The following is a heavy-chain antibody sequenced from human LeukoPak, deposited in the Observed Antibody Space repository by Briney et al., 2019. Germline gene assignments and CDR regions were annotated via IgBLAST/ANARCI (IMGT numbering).Heavy chain of an antibody. CDR3: ARVWQWLFAVDY. J-gene: IGHJ4*02. CDR2: IYYSGST. D-gene: IGHD6-19*01. Sequence: SETLSLTCTVSGGSVSSGSYYWSWIRQPPGKGLEWIGYIYYSGSTNYNPSLESRVTISVDTSKNQFSLKLSSVTAADTAVYYCARVWQWLFAVDYWGQGTLVTVSS. V-gene: IGHV4-61*01. CDR1: GGSVSSGSYY.